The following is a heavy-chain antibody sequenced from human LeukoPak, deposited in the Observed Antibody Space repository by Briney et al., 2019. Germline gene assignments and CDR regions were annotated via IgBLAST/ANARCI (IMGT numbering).Heavy chain of an antibody. CDR2: MSILSGIT. D-gene: IGHD6-6*01. V-gene: IGHV3-21*01. Sequence: GGSLRLSCAGSGLPFSGCSMNWVRQTPGKGLEWVSSMSILSGITYYAESVKGRFTVSRDNAKNLLHLQMNSLRVEDTAIYYCAREFEYSTSGAGYWGQGTLVTVSS. CDR1: GLPFSGCS. J-gene: IGHJ4*02. CDR3: AREFEYSTSGAGY.